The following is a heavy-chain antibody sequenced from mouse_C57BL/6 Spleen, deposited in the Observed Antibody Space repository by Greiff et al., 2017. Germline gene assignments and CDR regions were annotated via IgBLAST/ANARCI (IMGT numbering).Heavy chain of an antibody. CDR1: GFTFTDSY. J-gene: IGHJ2*01. V-gene: IGHV7-3*01. CDR3: ARYKALGGSYYFDY. Sequence: EVQLVESGGGLVQPGGSLSLSCAASGFTFTDSYMSWVRQPPGQALEWLGFIRNKANGYTTEYSASVKGRVTISRDNSQSILYLQINALRAEDSASYYCARYKALGGSYYFDYRGQGTTLTVSS. D-gene: IGHD1-1*02. CDR2: IRNKANGYTT.